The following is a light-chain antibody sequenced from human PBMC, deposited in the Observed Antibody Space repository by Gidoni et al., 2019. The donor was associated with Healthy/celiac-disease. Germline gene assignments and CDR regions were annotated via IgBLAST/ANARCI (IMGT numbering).Light chain of an antibody. V-gene: IGLV3-25*03. CDR1: ALQKQY. CDR2: KDS. J-gene: IGLJ2*01. Sequence: SYELTQPPSVSVSPGQTARITCSGDALQKQYAYWYQQKPGQAPVLVIYKDSERPSGIPGRFSGSSSGTTVTLTISGVQAEDEADYYCQSADSSGTYPRVVFGGGTKLTVL. CDR3: QSADSSGTYPRVV.